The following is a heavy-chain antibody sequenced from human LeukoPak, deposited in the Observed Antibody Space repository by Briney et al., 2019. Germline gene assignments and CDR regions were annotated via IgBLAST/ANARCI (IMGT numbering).Heavy chain of an antibody. Sequence: PSETLSLTCTVSGYSIRSRHYWGWIRQPPGKGLEWIGNMHHSGNINYNPSLKSRVTISVDSSKNQFSLKLSSVTAADTAVYYCARENWNYDYWGQGILVTVSS. CDR2: MHHSGNI. D-gene: IGHD1-1*01. J-gene: IGHJ4*02. V-gene: IGHV4-38-2*02. CDR1: GYSIRSRHY. CDR3: ARENWNYDY.